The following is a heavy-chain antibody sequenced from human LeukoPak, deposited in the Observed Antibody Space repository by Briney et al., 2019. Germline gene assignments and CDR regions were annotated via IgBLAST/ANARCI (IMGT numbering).Heavy chain of an antibody. CDR2: MNPNCGNT. CDR1: GYTFTIYD. Sequence: ASVKVSCKASGYTFTIYDINWLRQAPGQGLECMVWMNPNCGNTGYAQKFQGRVTIPRNNSLSTPYLELSGLRSEDTAVHYCLGRPYCSGGSCYGVGYWGQGTLVTVSS. D-gene: IGHD2-15*01. J-gene: IGHJ4*02. CDR3: LGRPYCSGGSCYGVGY. V-gene: IGHV1-8*01.